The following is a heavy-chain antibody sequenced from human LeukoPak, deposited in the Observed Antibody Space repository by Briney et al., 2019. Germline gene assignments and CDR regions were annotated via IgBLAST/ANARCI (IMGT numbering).Heavy chain of an antibody. V-gene: IGHV3-30*04. CDR3: ARDDDRPDNGLDY. CDR1: GFIFTDYP. Sequence: GGSLRLSCAASGFIFTDYPIHWVRQTPDKGLEWVAVILSDGSKEFYTDSVKGRFTISRDNSKNTLYLQMNSLRAEDTAVYYCARDDDRPDNGLDYWGQGTLVTVSS. CDR2: ILSDGSKE. J-gene: IGHJ4*02. D-gene: IGHD3-22*01.